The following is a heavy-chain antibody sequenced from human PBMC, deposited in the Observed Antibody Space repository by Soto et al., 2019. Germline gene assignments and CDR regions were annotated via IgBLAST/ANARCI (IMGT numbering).Heavy chain of an antibody. CDR3: ATGQWLALPVF. CDR2: INSDGSST. D-gene: IGHD6-19*01. Sequence: TGGSLRLSCAASGFTFSSYWMHWVRQAPGKGLVWVSRINSDGSSTSYANSVKGRFTIPRDNAKNTLYLQMNSLRAEDTAVYYCATGQWLALPVFGGQGTLVTVSS. J-gene: IGHJ4*02. CDR1: GFTFSSYW. V-gene: IGHV3-74*01.